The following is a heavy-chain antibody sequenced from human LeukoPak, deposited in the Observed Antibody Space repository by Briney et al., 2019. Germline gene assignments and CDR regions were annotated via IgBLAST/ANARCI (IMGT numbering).Heavy chain of an antibody. Sequence: SETLSLTCAVYGGSFSGYYWSWIRQPPGKGREWIGEINQSGSTNYNPSLKSRVTISVDTSKNQFSLKLSSVTAADTAVYYCAQYYYDSSGYQGDLWGRGTLVTVSS. D-gene: IGHD3-22*01. CDR2: INQSGST. V-gene: IGHV4-34*01. CDR1: GGSFSGYY. J-gene: IGHJ2*01. CDR3: AQYYYDSSGYQGDL.